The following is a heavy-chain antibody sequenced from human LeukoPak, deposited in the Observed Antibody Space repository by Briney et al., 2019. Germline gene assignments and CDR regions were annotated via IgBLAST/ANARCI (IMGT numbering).Heavy chain of an antibody. CDR1: GGSISSRSYY. V-gene: IGHV4-39*01. CDR2: IYYSGST. D-gene: IGHD3-10*01. Sequence: SETLSLTCTVSGGSISSRSYYWGWVRQPPGNGLEWIGSIYYSGSTYYNPSLKSRVTISVDTSKNQFSLKLGSVTAADTAIYYCLRQGYYGSGSLSDYWGQGTLVTVSS. CDR3: LRQGYYGSGSLSDY. J-gene: IGHJ4*02.